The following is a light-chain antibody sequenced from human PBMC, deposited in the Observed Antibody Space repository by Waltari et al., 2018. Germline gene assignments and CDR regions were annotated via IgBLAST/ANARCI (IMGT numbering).Light chain of an antibody. Sequence: TLSLSPGGRATLSCRASQSVSSSYLAWYQQKPGQAPRVLIHGASNRATGIPDRFSGSGSGTDFTLTISRLEPEDFAVYYCQQYGSSPWTFGQGTKVEIK. CDR1: QSVSSSY. CDR2: GAS. V-gene: IGKV3-20*01. CDR3: QQYGSSPWT. J-gene: IGKJ1*01.